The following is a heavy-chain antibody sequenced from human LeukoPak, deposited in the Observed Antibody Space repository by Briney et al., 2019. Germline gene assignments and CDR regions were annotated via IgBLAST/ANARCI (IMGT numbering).Heavy chain of an antibody. CDR3: ANRGYKYGQPAN. V-gene: IGHV1-69*04. CDR2: IIPILGIA. J-gene: IGHJ4*02. Sequence: SVKVSCKASGGTFSSYAISWVRQAPGQGLEWMGRIIPILGIANYAQKFQGRVTITADKSTSTAYMELSSLRSEDTAVYYCANRGYKYGQPANWGQGTLVTVSS. CDR1: GGTFSSYA. D-gene: IGHD5-18*01.